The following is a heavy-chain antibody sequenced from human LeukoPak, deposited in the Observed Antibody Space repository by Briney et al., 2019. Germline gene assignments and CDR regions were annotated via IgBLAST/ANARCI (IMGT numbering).Heavy chain of an antibody. D-gene: IGHD6-19*01. J-gene: IGHJ5*02. CDR1: GFTFSSYA. CDR2: ISGSGGST. V-gene: IGHV3-23*01. CDR3: AKATEWLVPNWFDP. Sequence: PGASLRLSCAASGFTFSSYAMSWVRQAPGKGLEWVSAISGSGGSTYYADSVKGRFTIARDDSKNTLYLQMNSLRAEDTAVYYCAKATEWLVPNWFDPWGQGTLVTVSS.